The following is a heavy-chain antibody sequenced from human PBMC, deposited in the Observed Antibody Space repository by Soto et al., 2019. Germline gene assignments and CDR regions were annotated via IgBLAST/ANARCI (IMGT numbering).Heavy chain of an antibody. V-gene: IGHV5-51*01. J-gene: IGHJ2*01. CDR3: ARTSIAVAALYWYFDL. D-gene: IGHD6-19*01. CDR1: GYSFTSYW. CDR2: IYPGDSDT. Sequence: GESLKISCKGSGYSFTSYWIGWVRQMPGKGLEWMGIIYPGDSDTRYSPSFQGQVTISADKSISTAYLQWSSLKASDTAMYYCARTSIAVAALYWYFDLWGRGTLVTVSS.